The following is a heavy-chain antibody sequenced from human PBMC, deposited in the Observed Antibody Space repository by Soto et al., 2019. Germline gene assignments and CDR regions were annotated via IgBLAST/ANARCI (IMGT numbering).Heavy chain of an antibody. CDR1: GYTFTSYG. D-gene: IGHD5-12*01. J-gene: IGHJ4*02. CDR2: ISAYNSNT. Sequence: ASVKVSCKASGYTFTSYGISWVRQAPGQGLEWMGWISAYNSNTNYAQKLQGRVTMTTDTPTSTAYMELRSLRFDDTAVYYCARDRPQDGYNYFFDYWGQGTLVTVS. V-gene: IGHV1-18*01. CDR3: ARDRPQDGYNYFFDY.